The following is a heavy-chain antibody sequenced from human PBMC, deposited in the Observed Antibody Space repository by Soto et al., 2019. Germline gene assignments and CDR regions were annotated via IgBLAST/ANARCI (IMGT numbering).Heavy chain of an antibody. V-gene: IGHV1-2*04. J-gene: IGHJ6*02. D-gene: IGHD2-8*01. CDR1: GYSFTDYH. CDR2: INPKSGGT. CDR3: ARGDSTDCSNGVCSFFYNHDMDV. Sequence: ASVKVSCKASGYSFTDYHIHWVRQAPGQGLEWLGRINPKSGGTSTAQKFQGWVTMTTDTSISTAFMELTRLTSDDTAIYYCARGDSTDCSNGVCSFFYNHDMDVWGQGTTVTVSS.